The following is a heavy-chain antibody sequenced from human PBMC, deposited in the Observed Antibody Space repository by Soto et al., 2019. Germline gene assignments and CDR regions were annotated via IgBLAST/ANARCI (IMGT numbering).Heavy chain of an antibody. CDR1: GFTFSDFA. Sequence: EVQVLESGGGLVQPGGSLRLSCAATGFTFSDFAMSWVRQAPGKGLEWVSRIYGGGNGPHYADSVKGRVTISRDNSKNTLYLQMNSLRSEDTAVYYCAKMEGMDPWAYSFDYWGQGTGVTVSS. V-gene: IGHV3-23*01. CDR3: AKMEGMDPWAYSFDY. CDR2: IYGGGNGP. J-gene: IGHJ4*02. D-gene: IGHD2-2*03.